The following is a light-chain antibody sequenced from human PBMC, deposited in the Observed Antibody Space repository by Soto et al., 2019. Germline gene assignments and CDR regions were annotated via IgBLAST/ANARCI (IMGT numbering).Light chain of an antibody. Sequence: EIVLTQSPGTLSLSPGERATLSCRASQSVSSSYLAWYQQKPGQAPRLLIYGASSRATGIPDRFSGSGSGTDLTLTISRLEPEDFAVYYCQQYGSSPGTLGQGTKVEIK. CDR1: QSVSSSY. CDR2: GAS. J-gene: IGKJ1*01. V-gene: IGKV3-20*01. CDR3: QQYGSSPGT.